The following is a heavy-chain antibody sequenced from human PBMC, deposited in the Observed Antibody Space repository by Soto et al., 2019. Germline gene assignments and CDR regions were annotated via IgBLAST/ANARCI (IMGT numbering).Heavy chain of an antibody. V-gene: IGHV4-4*02. CDR1: SGSISSSNW. J-gene: IGHJ4*02. CDR3: ARVTRYCSGGSCHEPLFDY. Sequence: SETLSLTCAVSSGSISSSNWWSWVRQPPGKWLEWIGEIYHSGSTNYNPSLKSRVTISVDKPKNQFSLKLSYVTAADTAVYYCARVTRYCSGGSCHEPLFDYWGQGTLVTVSS. D-gene: IGHD2-15*01. CDR2: IYHSGST.